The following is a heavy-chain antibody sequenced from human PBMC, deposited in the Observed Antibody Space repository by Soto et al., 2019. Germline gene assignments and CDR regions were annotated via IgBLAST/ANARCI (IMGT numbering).Heavy chain of an antibody. CDR1: GFTFDDYA. Sequence: PGGSLRLSCAASGFTFDDYAMHWVRQAPGKGLEWVSGISFNSGSFGYADSVKGRFTISRDNAKNSLYLQMNSLRVEDTALYYCAKDRSDYYTYSAFDIWGQGTVVTVSS. V-gene: IGHV3-9*01. J-gene: IGHJ3*02. CDR3: AKDRSDYYTYSAFDI. CDR2: ISFNSGSF. D-gene: IGHD1-26*01.